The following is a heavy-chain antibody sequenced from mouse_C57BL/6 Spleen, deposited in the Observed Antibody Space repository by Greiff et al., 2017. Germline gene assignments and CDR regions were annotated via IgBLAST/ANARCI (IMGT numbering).Heavy chain of an antibody. J-gene: IGHJ3*01. D-gene: IGHD2-4*01. V-gene: IGHV5-17*01. CDR2: ISSGSSTI. CDR1: GFTFSDYG. Sequence: EVQLVESGGGLVKPGGSLKLSCAASGFTFSDYGMHWVRKAPEKGLAWVAYISSGSSTIYYADTVQGRFTISRDNAKNTLFRQMTSLRSEDTAMYYCATLYYDYDAFAYWGQGTLVTVSA. CDR3: ATLYYDYDAFAY.